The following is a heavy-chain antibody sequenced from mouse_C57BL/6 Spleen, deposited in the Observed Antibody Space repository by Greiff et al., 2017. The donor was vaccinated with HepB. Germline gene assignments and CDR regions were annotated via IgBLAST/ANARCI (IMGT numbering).Heavy chain of an antibody. CDR3: ARQGDGYFFDY. CDR2: ISGGGGNT. D-gene: IGHD2-3*01. V-gene: IGHV5-9*01. J-gene: IGHJ2*01. Sequence: EVKLMESGGGLVKPGGSLKLTCAASGFTFSSYTMSWVRKTPEKRLAWVPTISGGGGNTYYPDSVKGRFTISRDNAKNTLYLQMSSLRSEDTALYYCARQGDGYFFDYWAHGTTLTGSS. CDR1: GFTFSSYT.